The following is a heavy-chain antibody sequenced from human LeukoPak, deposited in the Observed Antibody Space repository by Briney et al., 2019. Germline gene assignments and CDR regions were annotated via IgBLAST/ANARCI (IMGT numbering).Heavy chain of an antibody. CDR1: GFTFSSYD. D-gene: IGHD6-13*01. CDR3: ARDLGRAAAGTVYYFDY. V-gene: IGHV3-13*01. J-gene: IGHJ4*02. CDR2: IGTAGDT. Sequence: GGSLRLSCAASGFTFSSYDMHWVRQATGKGLEWVSAIGTAGDTYYPGSVKGRFTISRENAKNSLYLQMNSLRAEDTAVYYCARDLGRAAAGTVYYFDYWGQGTLVTVSS.